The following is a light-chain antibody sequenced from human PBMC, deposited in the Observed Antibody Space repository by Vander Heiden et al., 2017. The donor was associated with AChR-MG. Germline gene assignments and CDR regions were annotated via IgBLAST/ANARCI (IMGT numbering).Light chain of an antibody. CDR3: QQYSNWPPDPWT. CDR2: DAS. J-gene: IGKJ1*01. V-gene: IGKV3-15*01. Sequence: EIVMTQSPATLSVSPGERATLSCRASQSVSTRLAWYQQKPGRAPRLLIYDASTRATGIPARFSGGGSGTEFTLTISSLQSEDFAVYYCQQYSNWPPDPWTFVQVTKVEIK. CDR1: QSVSTR.